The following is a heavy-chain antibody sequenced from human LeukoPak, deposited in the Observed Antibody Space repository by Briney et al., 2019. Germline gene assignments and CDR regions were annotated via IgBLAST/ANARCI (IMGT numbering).Heavy chain of an antibody. CDR3: ARRRYFDY. CDR1: GGSISSYY. Sequence: SEALSLTCTVSGGSISSYYWSWIRQPPGKGLEWIGYIYYSGSTNYNPSLKSRVTISVDTSKNQFSLKLSSVTAADTAVYYCARRRYFDYWGQGTLVTVSS. V-gene: IGHV4-59*08. J-gene: IGHJ4*02. CDR2: IYYSGST.